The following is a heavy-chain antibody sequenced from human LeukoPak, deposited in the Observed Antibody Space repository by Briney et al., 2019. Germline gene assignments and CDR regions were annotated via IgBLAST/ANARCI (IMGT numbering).Heavy chain of an antibody. Sequence: GESLKISCKGSGYTFTNYCIGWLRQMPGKGLEWMGIIYPGDSDTRYSPSFQGQVTISADKSISTAYLQWSSLKASDTAMYYCARRYDNSEYFTYWGQGTLVAVSS. CDR3: ARRYDNSEYFTY. CDR2: IYPGDSDT. D-gene: IGHD3-22*01. J-gene: IGHJ4*02. V-gene: IGHV5-51*01. CDR1: GYTFTNYC.